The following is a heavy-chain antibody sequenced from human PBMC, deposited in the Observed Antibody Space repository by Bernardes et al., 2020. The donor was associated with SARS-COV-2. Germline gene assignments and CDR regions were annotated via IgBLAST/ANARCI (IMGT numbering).Heavy chain of an antibody. CDR2: MFYTGST. Sequence: SETLSLTCTVSGGSISSHYWSWIRQPPGKGLEWIGYMFYTGSTNYNPSLKSRVTISVDTSKKQFSLKLNSVTTADTAVYYCARVRASCTNGVCYHHYYDAMDVWGQGQGTTVTVSS. CDR1: GGSISSHY. D-gene: IGHD2-8*01. CDR3: ARVRASCTNGVCYHHYYDAMDV. J-gene: IGHJ6*02. V-gene: IGHV4-59*11.